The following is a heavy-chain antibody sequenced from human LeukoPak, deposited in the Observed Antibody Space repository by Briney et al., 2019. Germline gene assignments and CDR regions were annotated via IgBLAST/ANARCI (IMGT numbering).Heavy chain of an antibody. D-gene: IGHD6-13*01. CDR3: ASRGTGYSSSWYI. CDR2: IYPGDSDT. CDR1: GYRFISYC. Sequence: GESLKISCKRSGYRFISYCIGWVRQMPGKGLEWMGIIYPGDSDTRYSPSFQGQVTISADKSISTAYLQWSSLKASDTAIYYCASRGTGYSSSWYIWGQGTLVTVSS. J-gene: IGHJ4*02. V-gene: IGHV5-51*01.